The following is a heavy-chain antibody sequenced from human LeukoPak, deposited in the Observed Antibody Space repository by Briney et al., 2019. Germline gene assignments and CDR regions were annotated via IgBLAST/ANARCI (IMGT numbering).Heavy chain of an antibody. CDR2: VGKDATEK. Sequence: GGSLRLSCAASGFIFTEYGMYWVRQAPGKGLEWVAFVGKDATEKKYAGSVEGRFTISRDDSENTVYLKMNNLRVDDTAVYYCAKRSGPNSGPFDSWGQGTPVIVSS. CDR3: AKRSGPNSGPFDS. J-gene: IGHJ4*02. D-gene: IGHD1-1*01. V-gene: IGHV3-30*02. CDR1: GFIFTEYG.